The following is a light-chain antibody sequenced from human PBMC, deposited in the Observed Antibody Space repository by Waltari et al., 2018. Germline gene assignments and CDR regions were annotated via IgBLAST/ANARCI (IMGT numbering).Light chain of an antibody. V-gene: IGLV1-40*01. CDR2: GNT. CDR1: TSNIGAGYD. CDR3: QAYDNSLRGWL. J-gene: IGLJ3*02. Sequence: QSVLTQPPSVSGAPGQRVIISCTGTTSNIGAGYDVHWYQQIPGKTPKLLIYGNTKRPSGAPDRFAGSKSGTSVSLAIAGLQAEDEADYYCQAYDNSLRGWLFGGGTRLTVL.